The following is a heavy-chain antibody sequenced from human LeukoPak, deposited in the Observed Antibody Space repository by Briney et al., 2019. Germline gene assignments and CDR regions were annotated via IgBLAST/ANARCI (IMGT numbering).Heavy chain of an antibody. D-gene: IGHD3-16*01. V-gene: IGHV3-20*04. Sequence: PGGSLRLSCAASGFTFDDYGMSWVRQAPGKGLEWVSGINWNGGSTGYAASVKGRFTISRYNAKTSLYLQMNSLRAEDTALYYCARGNWGGIQPFDYWGQGTLVTVSS. CDR1: GFTFDDYG. CDR2: INWNGGST. CDR3: ARGNWGGIQPFDY. J-gene: IGHJ4*02.